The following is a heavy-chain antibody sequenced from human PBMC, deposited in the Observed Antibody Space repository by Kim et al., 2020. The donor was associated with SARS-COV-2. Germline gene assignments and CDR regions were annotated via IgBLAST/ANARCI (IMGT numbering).Heavy chain of an antibody. CDR3: ARDGLIGMMGGHDY. CDR1: GFIFDDYG. D-gene: IGHD3-16*01. CDR2: INWNGAFI. J-gene: IGHJ4*02. V-gene: IGHV3-20*04. Sequence: GGSLRLSCEASGFIFDDYGMSWVRQVPGKGLEWVAAINWNGAFIGYGDSVKGRFSVSRDNDKNLVFLQMSSLKVEDTALYYCARDGLIGMMGGHDYWGQGIFVTVTT.